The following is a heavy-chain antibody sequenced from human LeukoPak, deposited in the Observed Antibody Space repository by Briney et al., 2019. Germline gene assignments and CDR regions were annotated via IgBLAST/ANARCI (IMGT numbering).Heavy chain of an antibody. CDR3: ARGLVGIDVDIVATNPPVAFDI. V-gene: IGHV4-34*01. J-gene: IGHJ3*02. CDR2: INHSGST. D-gene: IGHD5-12*01. Sequence: KPSETLSLTCAVYGGSFSGYYWSWIRQPPGKGLEWIGEINHSGSTNYNPSPKSRVTISVDTSKNQFSLKLSSVTAADTAVYYCARGLVGIDVDIVATNPPVAFDIWGQGTMVTVSS. CDR1: GGSFSGYY.